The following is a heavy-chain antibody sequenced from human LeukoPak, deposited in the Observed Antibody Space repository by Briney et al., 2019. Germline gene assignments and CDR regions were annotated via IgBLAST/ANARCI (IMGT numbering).Heavy chain of an antibody. CDR3: ARDYKAYSSGWHTFDY. Sequence: ASVKVSCTASGYTFTSYGISWVRQAPGQGLEWMGWISAYNGNTNYAQKLQGRVTVTTDTSTSTAYMELRSLRSDDTAVYYCARDYKAYSSGWHTFDYWGQGTLVTVSS. CDR2: ISAYNGNT. J-gene: IGHJ4*02. CDR1: GYTFTSYG. D-gene: IGHD6-19*01. V-gene: IGHV1-18*01.